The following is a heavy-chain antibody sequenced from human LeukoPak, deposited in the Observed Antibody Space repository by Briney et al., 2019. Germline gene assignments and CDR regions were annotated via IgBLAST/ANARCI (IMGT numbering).Heavy chain of an antibody. CDR2: ISRSSSNT. Sequence: GGSLRLSCAASGFTFSSYGMSWVRQAPGKGLEWVSSISRSSSNTYYADSLKGRFTISRDNAKNSLYLQMNSLRAEDTAVYYCARVLEAAAFDFWGQGTLVTVSS. D-gene: IGHD6-13*01. CDR3: ARVLEAAAFDF. J-gene: IGHJ4*02. CDR1: GFTFSSYG. V-gene: IGHV3-21*01.